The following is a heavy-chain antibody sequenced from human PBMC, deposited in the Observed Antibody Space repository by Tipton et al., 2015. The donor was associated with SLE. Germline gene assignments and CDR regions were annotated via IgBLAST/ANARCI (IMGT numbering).Heavy chain of an antibody. V-gene: IGHV3-49*04. Sequence: RSLRLSCKTSRFTFGDYGMNWVRQAPGKGLEWVGFIKSKAYGGTTEYAASVKGRFTISRDDSKSIAYLQMSNLTTEDTAVYYCSRAPSGIRISVTGASGGTYFFDYWGQGTLVTVSS. CDR1: RFTFGDYG. CDR3: SRAPSGIRISVTGASGGTYFFDY. D-gene: IGHD6-19*01. CDR2: IKSKAYGGTT. J-gene: IGHJ4*02.